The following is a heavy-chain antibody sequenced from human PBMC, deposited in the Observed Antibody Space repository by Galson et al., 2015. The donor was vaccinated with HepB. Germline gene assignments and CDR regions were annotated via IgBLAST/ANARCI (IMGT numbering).Heavy chain of an antibody. D-gene: IGHD4-11*01. J-gene: IGHJ4*02. V-gene: IGHV4-31*03. CDR3: ARDLVGSNRYYFDY. CDR1: GGSISSGGYY. Sequence: TLSLTCTVSGGSISSGGYYWSWIRQHPGKGLEWIGYIYYSGSTYYNPSLKSRVTISVDTSKNQFSLELSSVTAADTAVYYCARDLVGSNRYYFDYWGQGTLVTVSS. CDR2: IYYSGST.